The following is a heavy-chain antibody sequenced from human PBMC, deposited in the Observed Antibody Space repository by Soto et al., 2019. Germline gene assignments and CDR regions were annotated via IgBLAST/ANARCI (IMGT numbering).Heavy chain of an antibody. J-gene: IGHJ6*02. CDR2: INHSGST. V-gene: IGHV4-34*01. CDR3: ARTTWGFHYYDRKQYDMDV. D-gene: IGHD3-22*01. Sequence: WETLSLTCAVYGGSFSGYYWSWIRQPPGKGLEWIGEINHSGSTNYNPSLKSRVTISVDTSKNQFSLKLTSVTAADTAVYYCARTTWGFHYYDRKQYDMDVWGQGTTVTVSS. CDR1: GGSFSGYY.